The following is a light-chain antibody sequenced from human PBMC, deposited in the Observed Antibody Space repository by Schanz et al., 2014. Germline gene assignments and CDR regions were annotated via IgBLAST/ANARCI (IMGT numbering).Light chain of an antibody. CDR3: QVWGSSGDVRV. CDR2: EVS. CDR1: SSDVGGYNY. V-gene: IGLV2-8*01. J-gene: IGLJ3*02. Sequence: QSALTQPPSASGSPGQSVTISCTGTSSDVGGYNYVSWYQQHPGKAPKLMIYEVSKRPSGIPERISGSNSGNTATLTISRVEAGDEADYYCQVWGSSGDVRVFGGGTKLTVL.